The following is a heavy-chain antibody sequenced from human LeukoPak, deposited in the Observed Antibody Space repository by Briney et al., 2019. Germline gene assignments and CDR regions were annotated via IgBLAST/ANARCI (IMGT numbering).Heavy chain of an antibody. CDR3: AREIPAENWFDP. V-gene: IGHV6-1*01. Sequence: SQTLSLTCAISGDSVSSNNAAWNWIRQSPSRGLEWLGRTYYRSKRYSDYAVSVKSRIAINPDTSKNQFSLRLNSVTPEDTAVYFCAREIPAENWFDPWGQGTLVTVSS. J-gene: IGHJ5*02. CDR2: TYYRSKRYS. CDR1: GDSVSSNNAA. D-gene: IGHD6-13*01.